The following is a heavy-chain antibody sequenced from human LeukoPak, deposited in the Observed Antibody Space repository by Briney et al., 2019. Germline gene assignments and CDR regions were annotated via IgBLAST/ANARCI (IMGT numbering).Heavy chain of an antibody. CDR3: ARCRRHYYDSSGYYDY. J-gene: IGHJ4*02. V-gene: IGHV1-69*04. Sequence: GASVTVSCKASGGTFSSYAISWVRQAPGQGLEWMGRIIPILGIANYAQKFQGRVTITADKSTSTAYMELSSLRSEDTAVYYCARCRRHYYDSSGYYDYWGQGTLVTVSS. D-gene: IGHD3-22*01. CDR1: GGTFSSYA. CDR2: IIPILGIA.